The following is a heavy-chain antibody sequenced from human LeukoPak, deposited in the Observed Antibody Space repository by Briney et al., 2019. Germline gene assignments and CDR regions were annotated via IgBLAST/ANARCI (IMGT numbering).Heavy chain of an antibody. V-gene: IGHV1-46*01. CDR2: INPGGGST. CDR1: GYTFTSYY. CDR3: ARDGGSGSHTSYFDY. J-gene: IGHJ4*01. Sequence: APVKPSCKASGYTFTSYYMHWVRQSPGQGLEWMGIINPGGGSTSYAQKFQGRVTMTRDTSTSTVYMELSSLRSEDTAVYYCARDGGSGSHTSYFDYWHRAPLVTVSS. D-gene: IGHD3-10*01.